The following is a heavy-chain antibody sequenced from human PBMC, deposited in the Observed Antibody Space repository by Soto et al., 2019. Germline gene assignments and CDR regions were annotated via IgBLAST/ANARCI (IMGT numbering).Heavy chain of an antibody. CDR2: IYSGGST. CDR3: ATRRDGYNSPFDY. V-gene: IGHV3-53*01. CDR1: GFTVSSNY. J-gene: IGHJ4*02. D-gene: IGHD5-12*01. Sequence: EVQVLDSGGGLAQPGGSLRLSCAASGFTVSSNYMSWVRQAPGKGLEWVSVIYSGGSTYYADSVKGRFTISRDNSKNTLYLQMNSLRAEDTAVYYCATRRDGYNSPFDYWGQGTLVTVSS.